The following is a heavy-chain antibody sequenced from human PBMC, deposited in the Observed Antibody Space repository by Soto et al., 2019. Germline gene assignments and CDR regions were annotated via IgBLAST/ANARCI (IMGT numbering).Heavy chain of an antibody. CDR3: ARGFGAGATVQYFQH. J-gene: IGHJ1*01. V-gene: IGHV1-69*13. CDR1: GGTFSSYA. CDR2: IIPIFGTA. D-gene: IGHD1-26*01. Sequence: ASVKVSCKASGGTFSSYAISWVRQAPGQGLEWMGGIIPIFGTANYAQKFQGRVTITADESTSTAYMELSSLRSEDTAVYYCARGFGAGATVQYFQHWGQGTLVTVSS.